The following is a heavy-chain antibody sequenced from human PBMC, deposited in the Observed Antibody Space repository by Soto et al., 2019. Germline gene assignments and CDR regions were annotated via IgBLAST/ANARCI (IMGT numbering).Heavy chain of an antibody. Sequence: ALRVSCSSSCFTFSNAWMDLVVQDPVKVLEWVGRIKSKTDGGTTDYAAPVKGRFTISRDDSKSTLYLQMNSLKTEDTAVYYRTTDPVTMIVVVPSSGWGQGTLVTVSS. CDR1: CFTFSNAW. D-gene: IGHD3-22*01. J-gene: IGHJ4*02. CDR2: IKSKTDGGTT. CDR3: TTDPVTMIVVVPSSG. V-gene: IGHV3-15*07.